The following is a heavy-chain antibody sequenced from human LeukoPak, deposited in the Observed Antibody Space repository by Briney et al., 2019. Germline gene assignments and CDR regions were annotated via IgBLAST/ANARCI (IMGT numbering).Heavy chain of an antibody. D-gene: IGHD2-8*01. V-gene: IGHV3-74*01. J-gene: IGHJ5*02. CDR2: INSDGSST. Sequence: GGSLRLSCAASGFTFSSYWMHWVRQAAGKGLVWVSRINSDGSSTSYADSVKGRFTISRDNAKNTLYLQMNSLRAEDTAVYYCARGLRYCIDGVCQNWFDPWGQGTLVTVSS. CDR1: GFTFSSYW. CDR3: ARGLRYCIDGVCQNWFDP.